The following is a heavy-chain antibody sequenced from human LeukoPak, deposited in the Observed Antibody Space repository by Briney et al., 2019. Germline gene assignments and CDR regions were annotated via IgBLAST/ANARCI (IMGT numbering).Heavy chain of an antibody. Sequence: ASVKVSCKASGYTFTSYYMQWVRQAPGQGLEWVGIINPSDGSTSSAQKFQGRVTMTRDTSTSTVYMELSSLRSEDTAVYFCATSGSYHKYYFDYWGQGTLVTVSS. V-gene: IGHV1-46*01. CDR2: INPSDGST. D-gene: IGHD1-26*01. J-gene: IGHJ4*02. CDR1: GYTFTSYY. CDR3: ATSGSYHKYYFDY.